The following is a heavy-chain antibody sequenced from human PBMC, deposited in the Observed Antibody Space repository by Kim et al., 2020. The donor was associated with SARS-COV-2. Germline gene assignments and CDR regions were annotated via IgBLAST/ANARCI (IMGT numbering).Heavy chain of an antibody. J-gene: IGHJ4*02. Sequence: SETLSLTCTVSGGSISSYYWSWIRQPPGKGLEWIGYIYYSGSTNYNPSLKSRVTISVDTSKNQFSLKLSSVTAADTAVYYCARVAAYSSGWHRASSYYFAYWGQGALVTVSS. CDR1: GGSISSYY. V-gene: IGHV4-59*01. CDR2: IYYSGST. CDR3: ARVAAYSSGWHRASSYYFAY. D-gene: IGHD6-19*01.